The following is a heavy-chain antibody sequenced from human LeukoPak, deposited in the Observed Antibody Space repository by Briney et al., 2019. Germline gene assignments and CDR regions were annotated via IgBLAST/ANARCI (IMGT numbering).Heavy chain of an antibody. CDR1: GFTFSSSG. V-gene: IGHV3-30*18. CDR3: AKGGYSSGWWFGAFDI. J-gene: IGHJ3*02. Sequence: GGYLRLSCAASGFTFSSSGMHWVRQAPGKGLDWVAVISYDGSNKYYADSVKGRFTISRDNSKNTLYLQMNSLRAEDTAVYYCAKGGYSSGWWFGAFDIWGQGTMVTVSS. CDR2: ISYDGSNK. D-gene: IGHD6-19*01.